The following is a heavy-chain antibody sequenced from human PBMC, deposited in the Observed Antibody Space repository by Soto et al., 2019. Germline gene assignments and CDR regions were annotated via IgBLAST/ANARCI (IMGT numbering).Heavy chain of an antibody. CDR3: SREMIVVVPAVYYYYGMDV. J-gene: IGHJ6*02. CDR1: GYTFTGYY. Sequence: ASVKVSCKASGYTFTGYYMHWMRQPPRQGLEWMGWINPNSGGTNYAQKFQGWVTMTRDTSIIRAYMELSRLRSDDTAVYYCSREMIVVVPAVYYYYGMDVWGQGTMVTVSS. D-gene: IGHD2-2*01. CDR2: INPNSGGT. V-gene: IGHV1-2*04.